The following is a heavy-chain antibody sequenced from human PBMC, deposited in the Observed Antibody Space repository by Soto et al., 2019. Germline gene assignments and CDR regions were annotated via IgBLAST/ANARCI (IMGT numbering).Heavy chain of an antibody. CDR3: ARGHGEVATT. Sequence: SETLSLTCAVYGGSFSGYYWSWIRQPPGKGLEWIGEINHSGSTNYNPSLKSRVTISVDTSKNQFSLKLSSVTAADTAVYYCARGHGEVATTWGQGTLVTVSS. J-gene: IGHJ4*02. CDR1: GGSFSGYY. V-gene: IGHV4-34*01. D-gene: IGHD5-12*01. CDR2: INHSGST.